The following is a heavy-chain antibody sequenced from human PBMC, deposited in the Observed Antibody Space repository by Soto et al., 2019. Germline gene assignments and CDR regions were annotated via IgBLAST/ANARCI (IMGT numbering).Heavy chain of an antibody. D-gene: IGHD6-13*01. V-gene: IGHV5-51*01. Sequence: GESLKISRKTSGYSFTSYYIGWVRQMPGKGVEWMGIIYPGDSDTIYSPSVQRQVTISADKSISTAYLQWSGLKASETAMYYCARQARIEEDGTHCGMDVWGQGTTVTVSS. J-gene: IGHJ6*02. CDR1: GYSFTSYY. CDR2: IYPGDSDT. CDR3: ARQARIEEDGTHCGMDV.